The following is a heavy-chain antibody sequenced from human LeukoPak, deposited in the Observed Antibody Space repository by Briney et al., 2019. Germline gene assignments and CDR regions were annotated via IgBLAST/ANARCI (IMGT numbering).Heavy chain of an antibody. Sequence: PGRSLRLPCAASGFTFSNYGMHWVRQAPGKGLEWVALISYDGSNKYFADSVKGRFTISRDNSKNTLYLQMHSLRAEDTAVYYCAKDNVAAAGRYFDYWGQGTLVTVPS. J-gene: IGHJ4*02. CDR1: GFTFSNYG. CDR2: ISYDGSNK. D-gene: IGHD6-13*01. V-gene: IGHV3-30*18. CDR3: AKDNVAAAGRYFDY.